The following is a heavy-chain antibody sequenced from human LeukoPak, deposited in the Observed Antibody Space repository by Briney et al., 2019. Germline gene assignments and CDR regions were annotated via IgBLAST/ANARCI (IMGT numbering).Heavy chain of an antibody. CDR2: INHSGST. D-gene: IGHD3-3*01. J-gene: IGHJ4*02. Sequence: PSETLSLTCAVYGGSFSGYYWSWIRQPPGKGLEWIGGINHSGSTNYNPSLKSRVTISVDTSKNQFSLKLSSVTAADTAVYYCAREGPYYDFWSGYYVVDYWGQGTLVTVSS. V-gene: IGHV4-34*01. CDR3: AREGPYYDFWSGYYVVDY. CDR1: GGSFSGYY.